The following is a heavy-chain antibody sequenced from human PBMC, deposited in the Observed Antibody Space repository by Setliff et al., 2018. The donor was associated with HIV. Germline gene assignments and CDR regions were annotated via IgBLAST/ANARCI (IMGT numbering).Heavy chain of an antibody. V-gene: IGHV4-59*08. Sequence: PSETLSLTCTVSGGSISSYYWSWIRQPPGKGLEWIGYIYYSGTTNYNPSLKSRVTISVDTSKNQFSLKLSSVTAADTAVYYFARHVGYSSSSLDYWGQGTLVTVSS. CDR3: ARHVGYSSSSLDY. J-gene: IGHJ4*02. CDR1: GGSISSYY. D-gene: IGHD6-6*01. CDR2: IYYSGTT.